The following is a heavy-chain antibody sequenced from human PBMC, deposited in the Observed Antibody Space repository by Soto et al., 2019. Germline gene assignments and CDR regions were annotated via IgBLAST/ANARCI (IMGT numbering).Heavy chain of an antibody. J-gene: IGHJ6*02. V-gene: IGHV3-33*01. CDR3: ARGVWNFRDPYDYYGMDV. CDR2: IWYDGSNK. Sequence: GGSLRLSCAASGFTFSSYGMHWVRQAPGKGLEWVAVIWYDGSNKYYADSVKGRFTISRDNSKNTLYLQMNSLRAEDTAVYYCARGVWNFRDPYDYYGMDVWGQGTTVTVSS. D-gene: IGHD1-7*01. CDR1: GFTFSSYG.